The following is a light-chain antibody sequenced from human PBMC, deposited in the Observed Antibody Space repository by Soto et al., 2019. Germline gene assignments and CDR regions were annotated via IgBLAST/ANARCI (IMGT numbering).Light chain of an antibody. CDR3: TTDEGGNHV. Sequence: QSALTQPPSASGSPGQSVTISCTGTSSDVGGYNYVSWYQQYPGKVPNLMVYDVNKRPSGVPDRFSGSKAGNTASLTVSGLQADDEAAYYCTTDEGGNHVFGTGTKVTVL. V-gene: IGLV2-8*01. J-gene: IGLJ1*01. CDR2: DVN. CDR1: SSDVGGYNY.